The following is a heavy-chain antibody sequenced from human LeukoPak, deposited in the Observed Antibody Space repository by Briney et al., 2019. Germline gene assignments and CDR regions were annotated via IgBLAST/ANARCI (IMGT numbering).Heavy chain of an antibody. CDR3: ASRPGGSTWYGVLDY. D-gene: IGHD6-13*01. V-gene: IGHV4-59*11. CDR1: GASMSNHF. CDR2: IYGSDTT. Sequence: SETLSLTCTVSGASMSNHFWSWIRQPPGKGLEWIGYIYGSDTTNYNPSLKSRVTMSVDTSENQFSLKLSSVTAADTALYYCASRPGGSTWYGVLDYSSRGTLVTVSS. J-gene: IGHJ4*02.